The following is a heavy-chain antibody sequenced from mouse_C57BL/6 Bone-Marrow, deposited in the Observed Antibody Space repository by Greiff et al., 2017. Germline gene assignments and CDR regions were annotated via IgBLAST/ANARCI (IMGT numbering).Heavy chain of an antibody. Sequence: VQGVESGPGLVAPSQSLSITCTVSGFSLPSYGVHWVRQPPGKGLEWLVVIWRDGNTNYNSALKSRLSISKDNSKSQVFLKMNSLQTYDTAMYYSARQGSYYWYFDVWGTGTTVTVSA. D-gene: IGHD1-1*02. CDR2: IWRDGNT. CDR1: GFSLPSYG. J-gene: IGHJ1*03. CDR3: ARQGSYYWYFDV. V-gene: IGHV2-6-1*01.